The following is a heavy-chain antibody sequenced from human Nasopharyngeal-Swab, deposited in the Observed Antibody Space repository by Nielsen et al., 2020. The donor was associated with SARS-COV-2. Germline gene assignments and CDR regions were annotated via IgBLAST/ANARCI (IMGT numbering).Heavy chain of an antibody. CDR1: GFTFDDYG. V-gene: IGHV3-20*04. J-gene: IGHJ3*02. Sequence: GESLKISCAASGFTFDDYGMSWVRQAPGKGLEWVSGINWNGGSTGYADSVKGRFTISRDNAKNSLDLQMNSLRAEDTAVYYCARDPSPYVGVITYDAFDIWGQGTMVTVSS. D-gene: IGHD3-10*01. CDR2: INWNGGST. CDR3: ARDPSPYVGVITYDAFDI.